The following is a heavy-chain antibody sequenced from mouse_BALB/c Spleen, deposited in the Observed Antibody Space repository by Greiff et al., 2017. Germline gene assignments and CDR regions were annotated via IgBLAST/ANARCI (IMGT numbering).Heavy chain of an antibody. CDR3: AKHTSAYYFDD. Sequence: VQRVESGPGLVAPSQSLSITCTVSGFSLTDYGVSWFRQPPGKGLEWLGVICGGGSTYYNSALKSRLSISKDNSKSQVFLKMNSLQTDDTAMYYCAKHTSAYYFDDWGQGNTRTVAA. CDR1: GFSLTDYG. J-gene: IGHJ2*01. V-gene: IGHV2-6-5*01. CDR2: ICGGGST.